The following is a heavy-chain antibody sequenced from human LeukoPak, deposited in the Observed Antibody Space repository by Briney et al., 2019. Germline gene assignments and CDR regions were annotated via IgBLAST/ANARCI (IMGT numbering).Heavy chain of an antibody. Sequence: SETLSLTCSVSGGPISSHYWSWIQQPPGKGLEWTGYIYYSGSTNYNPSLKSRVTIPVDTSKNQFSLKLISVIAADTAVYYCARVEYYDSSGYYVDYWGRGTLVTVPS. V-gene: IGHV4-59*11. CDR1: GGPISSHY. D-gene: IGHD3-22*01. J-gene: IGHJ4*02. CDR2: IYYSGST. CDR3: ARVEYYDSSGYYVDY.